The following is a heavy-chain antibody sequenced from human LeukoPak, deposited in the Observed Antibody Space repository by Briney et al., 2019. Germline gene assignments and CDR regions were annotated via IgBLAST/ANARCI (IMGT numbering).Heavy chain of an antibody. Sequence: ASVKVSCKASGGTFSSYAISWVRQAPGQGLEWMGRIIPIFGIANYAQKFQGRVTITADKSTSTAYMEQSNLRSEDTAVYYCAREYDSSGYPQRLDYWGQGTLVTVSS. CDR1: GGTFSSYA. CDR3: AREYDSSGYPQRLDY. V-gene: IGHV1-69*04. D-gene: IGHD3-22*01. J-gene: IGHJ4*02. CDR2: IIPIFGIA.